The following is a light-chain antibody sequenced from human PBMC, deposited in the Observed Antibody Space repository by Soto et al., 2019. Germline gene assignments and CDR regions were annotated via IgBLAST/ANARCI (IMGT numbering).Light chain of an antibody. CDR3: CSYAGDYTFV. J-gene: IGLJ1*01. Sequence: QSALTQPRSVSGSPGQSVTLSCTGTSSDVGGYNYVTWYQQYPGKAPKVMIYDVKTRPSGVPDRFSGSKSGNTASLTISGLQAEDEAVYYCCSYAGDYTFVFGTGTKLTVL. CDR1: SSDVGGYNY. V-gene: IGLV2-11*01. CDR2: DVK.